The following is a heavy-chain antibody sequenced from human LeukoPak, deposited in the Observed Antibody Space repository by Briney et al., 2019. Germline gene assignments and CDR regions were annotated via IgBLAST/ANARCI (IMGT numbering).Heavy chain of an antibody. CDR1: GFRVCGYD. J-gene: IGHJ6*04. CDR2: ISISSSNI. D-gene: IGHD3-16*01. V-gene: IGHV3-11*06. Sequence: SGGSLRLSCAASGFRVCGYDLNWIREAPGKGLEWIAYISISSSNIHYADSVRGRFTISRDNANNSLYLQLSSLRVEDTAVYYCAREYYGVIFSHYLDVWGKGTTVTVSS. CDR3: AREYYGVIFSHYLDV.